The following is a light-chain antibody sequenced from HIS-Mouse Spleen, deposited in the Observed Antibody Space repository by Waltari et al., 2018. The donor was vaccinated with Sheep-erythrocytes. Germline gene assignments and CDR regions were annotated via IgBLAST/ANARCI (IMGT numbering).Light chain of an antibody. V-gene: IGLV3-25*03. Sequence: SYELTQPPSVSVSPGQTARITCSGDALPKQYAYWYQQKPGQAPVLVIYKDSERPSGIPGRFSGSSSGTTVTLTISGVQAEDEADYCCQSADSSGTYPVFGGGTKLTVL. CDR3: QSADSSGTYPV. CDR2: KDS. J-gene: IGLJ2*01. CDR1: ALPKQY.